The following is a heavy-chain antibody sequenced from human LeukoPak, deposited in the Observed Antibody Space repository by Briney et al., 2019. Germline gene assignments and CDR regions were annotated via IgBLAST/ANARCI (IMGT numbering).Heavy chain of an antibody. CDR1: GFTFSNAW. CDR3: TTDASNTQWLVLAVDY. J-gene: IGHJ4*02. Sequence: PGGSLRLSCAASGFTFSNAWMSWVRQAPGKGLEWVGRIKSKTDGGTTDYAAPVKGRFTISRDDSKNTLYLQMNSLKAEDTAVYCCTTDASNTQWLVLAVDYWGQGTLVTVSS. V-gene: IGHV3-15*01. D-gene: IGHD6-19*01. CDR2: IKSKTDGGTT.